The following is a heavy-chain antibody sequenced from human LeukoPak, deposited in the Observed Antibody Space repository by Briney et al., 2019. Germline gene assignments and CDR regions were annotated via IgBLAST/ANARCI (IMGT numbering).Heavy chain of an antibody. Sequence: HSGGSLRLSCAASGFTFSSYAMSWVRQAPGKGLEWVSAISGSGGSTYYADSVKGRFTISRDNSKNTLYLQMNSLRAEDTAVYYCAAIAAAGTGWFDPWGQGTLVTVSS. CDR3: AAIAAAGTGWFDP. D-gene: IGHD6-13*01. CDR2: ISGSGGST. CDR1: GFTFSSYA. V-gene: IGHV3-23*01. J-gene: IGHJ5*02.